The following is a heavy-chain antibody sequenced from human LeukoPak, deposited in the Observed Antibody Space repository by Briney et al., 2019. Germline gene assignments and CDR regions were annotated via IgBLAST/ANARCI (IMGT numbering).Heavy chain of an antibody. CDR3: ARGNEYFDF. CDR2: ISYTGTS. CDR1: GDYINSGYF. Sequence: SQTLSLTCTVSGDYINSGYFWNWSRQHPGTGLEWIGYISYTGTSYYNPSLRSRLSMSVDTSKNQFSLKLSSVTAADTAVYYCARGNEYFDFWGQGSLVTVSS. J-gene: IGHJ4*02. V-gene: IGHV4-31*03.